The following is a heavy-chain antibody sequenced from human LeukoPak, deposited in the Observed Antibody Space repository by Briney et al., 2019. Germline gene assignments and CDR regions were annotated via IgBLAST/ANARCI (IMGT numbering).Heavy chain of an antibody. J-gene: IGHJ4*02. CDR2: IYYSGST. V-gene: IGHV4-59*01. CDR3: AREARDDYGEHMIVY. Sequence: SETLSLTCTVSGGSISSYYWSWIRQPPGKGLEGIGYIYYSGSTNYNHSLKSRVTISEDTSKNQFSLKLSSVTAAEKAVYYCAREARDDYGEHMIVYWGQGTLVTVSP. CDR1: GGSISSYY. D-gene: IGHD4-17*01.